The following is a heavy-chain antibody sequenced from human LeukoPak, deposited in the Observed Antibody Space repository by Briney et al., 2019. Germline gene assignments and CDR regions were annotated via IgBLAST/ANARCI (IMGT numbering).Heavy chain of an antibody. V-gene: IGHV3-11*04. CDR1: GFTFSDYY. Sequence: GGPLRLSCAASGFTFSDYYMSWIRQAPGKGLEWGSYISSSGSTIYYADSVKGRFTISRDNAKNSLYLQMNSLRAEDTAVYYCARGSIAVAGHFDYWGQGTLVTVSS. CDR3: ARGSIAVAGHFDY. J-gene: IGHJ4*02. D-gene: IGHD6-19*01. CDR2: ISSSGSTI.